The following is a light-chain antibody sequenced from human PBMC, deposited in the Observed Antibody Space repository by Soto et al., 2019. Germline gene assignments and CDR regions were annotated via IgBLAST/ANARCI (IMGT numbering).Light chain of an antibody. Sequence: DLQMTQSPSSLSASVGERVAITCRASQSISTYLNWYQQKPGKVPKLLIYAASSLQSGVPSRFSGSGYGTDFTRTISSLQPEDFATYYFQQTHTTCTFVGGTTVEIK. CDR2: AAS. V-gene: IGKV1-39*01. CDR1: QSISTY. CDR3: QQTHTTCT. J-gene: IGKJ4*01.